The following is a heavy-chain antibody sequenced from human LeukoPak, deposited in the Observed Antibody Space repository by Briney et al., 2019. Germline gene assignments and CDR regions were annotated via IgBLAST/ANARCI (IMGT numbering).Heavy chain of an antibody. CDR2: IIPIFGTA. J-gene: IGHJ3*02. V-gene: IGHV1-69*13. D-gene: IGHD3-22*01. CDR3: AREYYYDSSGYYYSVLGAFDI. CDR1: GGTFSSYA. Sequence: SVKVSCKASGGTFSSYAISWVRQAPGQGLEWMGGIIPIFGTANYAQKFQGRVTITADESTSTAYMGLSSLRSEDTAVCYCAREYYYDSSGYYYSVLGAFDIWGQGTMDTVSS.